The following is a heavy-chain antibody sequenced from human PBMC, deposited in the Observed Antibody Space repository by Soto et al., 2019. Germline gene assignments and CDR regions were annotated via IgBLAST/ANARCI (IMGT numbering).Heavy chain of an antibody. CDR3: AKVADVLRYFDLFNWFAP. V-gene: IGHV3-23*01. CDR2: ISGSGGST. CDR1: GFTFSSYA. J-gene: IGHJ5*02. D-gene: IGHD3-9*01. Sequence: GGSLRLSCAASGFTFSSYAMSWVREAPGKGLEWVSVISGSGGSTYYADSVKGRFTISRDNSKNTLYLQMNSLRAEDTAVYYCAKVADVLRYFDLFNWFAPWGQGTLVTVSS.